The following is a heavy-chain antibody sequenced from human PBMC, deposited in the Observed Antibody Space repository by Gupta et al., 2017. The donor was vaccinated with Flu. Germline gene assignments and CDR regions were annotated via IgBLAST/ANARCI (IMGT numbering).Heavy chain of an antibody. Sequence: PGKGLEWVAVICYNGNYKYYADSLKGRFTISRDNSKDTAYLQIDSLRSEDTGLYYCAKSVYCSGGGCYSPADHWGQGTQVTVSS. D-gene: IGHD2-15*01. CDR3: AKSVYCSGGGCYSPADH. CDR2: ICYNGNYK. V-gene: IGHV3-33*03. J-gene: IGHJ4*02.